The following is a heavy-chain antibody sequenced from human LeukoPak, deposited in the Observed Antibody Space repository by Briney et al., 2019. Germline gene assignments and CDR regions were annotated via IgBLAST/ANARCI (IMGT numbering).Heavy chain of an antibody. CDR2: ISAYNGNT. Sequence: ASVKVSCKASGYTFTSYGISWVRQAPGQGLEWRGWISAYNGNTNYAQKLQGRVTMTTDTSTSTAYMELRSLRSGDTAVYYCARAALVVPAAMGDYWGQGTLVTVSS. D-gene: IGHD2-2*01. V-gene: IGHV1-18*01. J-gene: IGHJ4*02. CDR1: GYTFTSYG. CDR3: ARAALVVPAAMGDY.